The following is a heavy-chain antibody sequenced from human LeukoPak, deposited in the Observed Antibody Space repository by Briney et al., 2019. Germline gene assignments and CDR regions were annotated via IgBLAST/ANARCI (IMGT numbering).Heavy chain of an antibody. D-gene: IGHD6-13*01. CDR1: GFTVSSNY. V-gene: IGHV3-66*01. Sequence: GGSLRLSCAASGFTVSSNYMSWVRQAPGKGLEWVSVIYSGGSTYYADSVKGRFTISRDNSKNTLYLQVNSLRAEDTAVYYCARGAPGIAAAGIPEYFDYWGQGTLVTVSS. CDR3: ARGAPGIAAAGIPEYFDY. CDR2: IYSGGST. J-gene: IGHJ4*02.